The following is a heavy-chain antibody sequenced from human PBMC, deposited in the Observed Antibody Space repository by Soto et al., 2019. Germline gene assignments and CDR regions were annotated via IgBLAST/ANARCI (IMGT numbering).Heavy chain of an antibody. CDR1: GDSINNRSYY. CDR2: IYYSGST. CDR3: ARQRTSVVTQAYFDS. Sequence: SETLSLTCTVTGDSINNRSYYWGWIRQPPGKGLEWIGSIYYSGSTYNNPSLKSRVSMSVDTSKSQFSLKLRSVTAADTALYYCARQRTSVVTQAYFDSWGQGSLVTVSS. D-gene: IGHD2-21*02. J-gene: IGHJ4*02. V-gene: IGHV4-39*01.